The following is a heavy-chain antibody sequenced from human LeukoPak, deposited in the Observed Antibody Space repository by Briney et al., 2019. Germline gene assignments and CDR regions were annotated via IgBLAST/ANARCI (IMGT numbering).Heavy chain of an antibody. CDR1: GGSISTYY. V-gene: IGHV4-59*01. J-gene: IGHJ3*02. CDR2: IYYTGST. CDR3: ARVYGSGYDFRGAFDI. Sequence: SETLSLTCTGSGGSISTYYWTWIRQPPGKGLEWIGYIYYTGSTNYNPSLKSRVTISVDTSKNQFSLKLSSVTAADTAVYYCARVYGSGYDFRGAFDIWGQGTMVTVSS. D-gene: IGHD5-12*01.